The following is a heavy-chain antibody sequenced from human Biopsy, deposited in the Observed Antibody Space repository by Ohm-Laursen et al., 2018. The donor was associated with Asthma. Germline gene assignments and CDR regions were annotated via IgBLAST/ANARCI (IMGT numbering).Heavy chain of an antibody. V-gene: IGHV4-59*01. CDR1: GVSIRSYY. CDR3: AGFCSGGNCPDH. J-gene: IGHJ4*02. CDR2: IHYSGST. D-gene: IGHD2-15*01. Sequence: SQTLSLTCTVSGVSIRSYYWTWIRQPPGKALEWIGNIHYSGSTYSNPSLKSRVTISVDTSKKQILLRLSSVIAADTAVYYCAGFCSGGNCPDHWGQGTLVTVSS.